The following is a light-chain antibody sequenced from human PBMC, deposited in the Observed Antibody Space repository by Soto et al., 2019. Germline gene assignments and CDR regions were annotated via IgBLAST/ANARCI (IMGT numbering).Light chain of an antibody. CDR1: SSDVGGYNY. CDR2: DVS. CDR3: CSYAGSYTLGV. V-gene: IGLV2-11*01. Sequence: QSALTQPRSVSRSPGQSVTISCTGTSSDVGGYNYVSWYQHHPGKAPKLMIYDVSKRPSGVPDRFSGSKSGNTASLTISGLQAEDEADYYCCSYAGSYTLGVFGGGTKLTVL. J-gene: IGLJ3*02.